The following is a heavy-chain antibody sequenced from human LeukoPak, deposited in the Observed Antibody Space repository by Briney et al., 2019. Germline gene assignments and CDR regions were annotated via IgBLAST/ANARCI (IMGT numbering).Heavy chain of an antibody. D-gene: IGHD3-22*01. Sequence: GKSLRLSCAATGFTFTSYAMNWVRQAPGKGLEWVSAISGSGGNTYYADSVKGRFTISRDNSKNTLYLQMNSLRAEDTAVYYCAKALYISSGYSFTDWGQGTLVTVSS. CDR1: GFTFTSYA. CDR2: ISGSGGNT. CDR3: AKALYISSGYSFTD. V-gene: IGHV3-23*01. J-gene: IGHJ4*02.